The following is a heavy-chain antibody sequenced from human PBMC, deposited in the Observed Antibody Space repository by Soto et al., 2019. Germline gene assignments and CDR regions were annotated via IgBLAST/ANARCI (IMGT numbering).Heavy chain of an antibody. Sequence: GESLRLYCAASGFTFSSYGMHWVRQAPGKGLEWVTVISYDGSNEYYADSVKGRFTISRDNSKNTLYLQMNSLRAEDTAVYYCAKDSYGMHVWGQGPTVTAS. CDR3: AKDSYGMHV. J-gene: IGHJ6*02. V-gene: IGHV3-30*18. CDR1: GFTFSSYG. CDR2: ISYDGSNE.